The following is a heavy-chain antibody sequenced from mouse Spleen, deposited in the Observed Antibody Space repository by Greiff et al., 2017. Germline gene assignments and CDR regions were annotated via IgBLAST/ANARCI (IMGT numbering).Heavy chain of an antibody. Sequence: EVQLQQSGTVLARPGASVKMSCKTSGYTFTSYWMHWVKQRPGQGLEWIGAIYPGNSDTSYNQKFKGKAKLTAVTSASTAYMELSSLTNEDSAVYYCTRSLLGKGSFPFAYWGQGTLVTVSA. D-gene: IGHD1-3*01. CDR2: IYPGNSDT. V-gene: IGHV1-5*01. J-gene: IGHJ3*01. CDR1: GYTFTSYW. CDR3: TRSLLGKGSFPFAY.